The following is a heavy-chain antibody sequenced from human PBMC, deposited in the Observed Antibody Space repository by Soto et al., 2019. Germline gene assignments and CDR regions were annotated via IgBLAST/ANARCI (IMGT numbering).Heavy chain of an antibody. CDR1: GGSISSYY. CDR3: ARHGIAVTGGGSNWFDP. V-gene: IGHV4-59*08. D-gene: IGHD6-19*01. Sequence: PSETLSLTCTVSGGSISSYYWSWIRQPPGKGLEWIGYIYYSGSTNYNPSLKSRVTISVDTSKNQFSLKLSSVTAADTAVYYCARHGIAVTGGGSNWFDPWGQGTLVTVSS. J-gene: IGHJ5*02. CDR2: IYYSGST.